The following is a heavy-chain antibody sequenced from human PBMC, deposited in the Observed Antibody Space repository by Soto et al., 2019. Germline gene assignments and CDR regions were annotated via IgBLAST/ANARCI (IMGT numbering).Heavy chain of an antibody. V-gene: IGHV4-31*03. CDR3: AREEYQLPPDY. CDR1: GGSIISGLYS. J-gene: IGHJ4*02. Sequence: TRPLPCTVSGGSIISGLYSWIWIRQHPGKGLEWIGYIYSSGSTYYNPSLKSRVTISVDTSKNQFSLKLSSVTAADTAVYYCAREEYQLPPDYRGQGTLVTVS. CDR2: IYSSGST. D-gene: IGHD2-2*01.